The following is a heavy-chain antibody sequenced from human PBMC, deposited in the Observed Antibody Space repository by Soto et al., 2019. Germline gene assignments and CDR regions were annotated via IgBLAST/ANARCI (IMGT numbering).Heavy chain of an antibody. CDR1: GFACSNRA. CDR2: IRGNGGST. CDR3: ARDHDYFIGEINYDAFEM. J-gene: IGHJ3*02. V-gene: IGHV3-23*01. Sequence: PGGCMGLACPGAGFACSNRAMTWVRQAPGRGLEWVSAIRGNGGSTYYADSVKGRFTISRDNAKNSVFLEMDNLRAEDTAVYYCARDHDYFIGEINYDAFEMWGQGTMVTVSS. D-gene: IGHD4-4*01.